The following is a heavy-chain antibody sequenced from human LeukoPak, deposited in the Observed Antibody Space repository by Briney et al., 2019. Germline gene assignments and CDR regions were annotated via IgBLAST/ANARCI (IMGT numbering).Heavy chain of an antibody. CDR2: IKSKAYGGTT. D-gene: IGHD3-16*01. V-gene: IGHV3-49*03. J-gene: IGHJ5*02. CDR3: TNCYTMGVS. Sequence: PGRSLRLSCSGSGFTFGDYSMSWFRQAPGRGLEWVGFIKSKAYGGTTEYAASVKGRFTISRDDSKSIAYLQMNSLKTEDTAVYFCTNCYTMGVSWGQGTLVTVSS. CDR1: GFTFGDYS.